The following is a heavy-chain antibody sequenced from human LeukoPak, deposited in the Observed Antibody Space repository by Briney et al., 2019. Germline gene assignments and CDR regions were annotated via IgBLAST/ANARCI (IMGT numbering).Heavy chain of an antibody. Sequence: ASVKVSCKASGYTFTRYGISWVRQAPGQGLEWMGWISAYNGNTNYAQKLQGRVTMTTDTSTSTAYMELRSLRSDDTAVYYCARDSPYSGSSYWFDPWGQGTLVTVSS. J-gene: IGHJ5*02. V-gene: IGHV1-18*01. CDR2: ISAYNGNT. CDR1: GYTFTRYG. D-gene: IGHD1-26*01. CDR3: ARDSPYSGSSYWFDP.